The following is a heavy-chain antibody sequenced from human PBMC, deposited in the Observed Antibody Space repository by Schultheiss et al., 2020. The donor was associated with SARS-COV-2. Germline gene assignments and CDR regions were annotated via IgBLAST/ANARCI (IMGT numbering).Heavy chain of an antibody. CDR3: ARDGPLPSAGLIDY. V-gene: IGHV3-7*01. D-gene: IGHD3-10*01. J-gene: IGHJ4*02. CDR1: GFTFSSYW. Sequence: GGSLRLSCAASGFTFSSYWMSWVRQAPGKGLEWVANIKQDGSEKYYVDSVKGRFTISRDNAKNSLYLQMNSLRAEDTAVYYCARDGPLPSAGLIDYWGQGTLVTSPQ. CDR2: IKQDGSEK.